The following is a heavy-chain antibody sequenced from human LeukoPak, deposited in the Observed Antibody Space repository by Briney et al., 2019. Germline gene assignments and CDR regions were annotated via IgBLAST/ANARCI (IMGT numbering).Heavy chain of an antibody. CDR2: IYTSGST. CDR3: ARTLGYCSGGSCYRNWFDP. CDR1: GGSISSSSYY. Sequence: SETLSLTCTVSGGSISSSSYYWGWIRQPPGKGLEWIGRIYTSGSTNYNPSLKSRVTISVDTSKNQFSLKLSSVTAADTAVYYCARTLGYCSGGSCYRNWFDPWGQGTLVTVSS. V-gene: IGHV4-61*02. D-gene: IGHD2-15*01. J-gene: IGHJ5*02.